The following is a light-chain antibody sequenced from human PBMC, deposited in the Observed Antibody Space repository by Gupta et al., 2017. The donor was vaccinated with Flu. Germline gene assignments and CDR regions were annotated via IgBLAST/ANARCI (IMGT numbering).Light chain of an antibody. CDR2: DAS. CDR1: QSVSSY. CDR3: QQRDDWPLT. Sequence: PATLSLSPGQRATLSCRATQSVSSYLAWYQQKPGQAPRLLIYDASKRATGIPARFSGRGSGTDFTLTVSNLEPEDSAVYYCQQRDDWPLTFGGGTKVEIE. V-gene: IGKV3-11*01. J-gene: IGKJ4*01.